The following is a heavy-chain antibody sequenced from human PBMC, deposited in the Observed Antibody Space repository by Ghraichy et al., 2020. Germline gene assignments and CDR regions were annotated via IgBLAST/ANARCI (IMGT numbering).Heavy chain of an antibody. Sequence: LSLTCAASGFTFSSYAMSWVRQAPGKGLEWVSAISGSGGSTYYADSVKGRFTISRDNSKNTLYLQMNSLRAEDTAVYYCAESTYHSSGGPFDYWGQGTLVTVSS. D-gene: IGHD6-19*01. J-gene: IGHJ4*02. V-gene: IGHV3-23*01. CDR1: GFTFSSYA. CDR3: AESTYHSSGGPFDY. CDR2: ISGSGGST.